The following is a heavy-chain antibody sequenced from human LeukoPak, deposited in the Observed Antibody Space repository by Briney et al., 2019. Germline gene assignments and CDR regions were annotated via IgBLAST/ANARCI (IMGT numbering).Heavy chain of an antibody. V-gene: IGHV4-39*01. J-gene: IGHJ4*02. Sequence: PSETLSLTCTVSGGSIINSGYYWGWIRQPPGEGLEWIGSVYYSGNTYYNPSLESRVTISVDTSKNQFSLKLRSVTAADTAMYYCARQGYADFSSRPFDYWGQGTLVTVSS. CDR1: GGSIINSGYY. CDR3: ARQGYADFSSRPFDY. D-gene: IGHD4-17*01. CDR2: VYYSGNT.